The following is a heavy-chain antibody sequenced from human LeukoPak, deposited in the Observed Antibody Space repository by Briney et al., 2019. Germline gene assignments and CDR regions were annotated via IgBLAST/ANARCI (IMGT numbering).Heavy chain of an antibody. J-gene: IGHJ3*02. CDR2: IYYSGRT. D-gene: IGHD5-18*01. CDR3: ARPDQRGYNYDYSAFDI. CDR1: GGSLTSSNQY. V-gene: IGHV4-39*01. Sequence: SETLSLTCSVVGGSLTSSNQYWGWIRQPPGKGLEWIGSIYYSGRTYYNPSLKSRATISVDTSKNQFSLKLSSVTAADTAVYYCARPDQRGYNYDYSAFDIWGQGTMVTVSS.